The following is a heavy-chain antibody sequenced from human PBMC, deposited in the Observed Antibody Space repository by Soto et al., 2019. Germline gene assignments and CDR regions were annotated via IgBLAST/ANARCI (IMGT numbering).Heavy chain of an antibody. CDR2: IKQDGSEK. CDR3: ARVRPQGLGDFDI. V-gene: IGHV3-7*01. D-gene: IGHD2-15*01. J-gene: IGHJ3*02. Sequence: GGSLRLSCAASGFTFSSYWMSWVRQAPGKGLEWVANIKQDGSEKYYVDSVKGRFTISRDNAKNSLYLQMNSLRDEDTAVYYCARVRPQGLGDFDIWGQGTMVTISS. CDR1: GFTFSSYW.